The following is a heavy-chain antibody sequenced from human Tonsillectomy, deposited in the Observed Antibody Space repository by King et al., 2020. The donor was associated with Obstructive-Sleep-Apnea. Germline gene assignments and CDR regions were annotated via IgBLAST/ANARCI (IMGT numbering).Heavy chain of an antibody. CDR3: ARGVDIVVVVAAPFDY. Sequence: VQLVESGGGLVQPGGSLRLSCAASGFTFSSYSMNWVRQAPGKGLEWVSYISSSSSTIYYADSVKGRFTISRDNAKNSLYLQMNSLRAEDTAVYYCARGVDIVVVVAAPFDYWGQGTLVTVSS. D-gene: IGHD2-15*01. J-gene: IGHJ4*02. V-gene: IGHV3-48*04. CDR1: GFTFSSYS. CDR2: ISSSSSTI.